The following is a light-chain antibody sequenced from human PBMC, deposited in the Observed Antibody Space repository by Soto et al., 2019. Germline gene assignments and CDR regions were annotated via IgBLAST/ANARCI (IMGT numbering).Light chain of an antibody. Sequence: QSALTQPASVSGSPGQSITISCTGTSSDVGGYNYVSWYQQHPGKAPKLMIYGVSNRPSGVFNRFSGSQSGNTASLTISGLQAEDEADYYCNSYTGSSYVFGTGTKLTVL. J-gene: IGLJ1*01. CDR2: GVS. CDR3: NSYTGSSYV. CDR1: SSDVGGYNY. V-gene: IGLV2-14*01.